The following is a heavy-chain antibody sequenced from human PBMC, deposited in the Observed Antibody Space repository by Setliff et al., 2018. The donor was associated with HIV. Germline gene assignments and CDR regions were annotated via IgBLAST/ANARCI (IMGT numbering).Heavy chain of an antibody. Sequence: PGGSLRLSCAASGFTFSSYSMNWVRQAPGKGLEWVSYMSTSSSYIYYADSVKGRFTISRDNAKNSLWLQLDSLKVEDTAVYYCARDRFPQSNIFGAWYFDLWGRGTLVTVSS. CDR3: ARDRFPQSNIFGAWYFDL. CDR1: GFTFSSYS. V-gene: IGHV3-21*01. D-gene: IGHD3-10*02. CDR2: MSTSSSYI. J-gene: IGHJ2*01.